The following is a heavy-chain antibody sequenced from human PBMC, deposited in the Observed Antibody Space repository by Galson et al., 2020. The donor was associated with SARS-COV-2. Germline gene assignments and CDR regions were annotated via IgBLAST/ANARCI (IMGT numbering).Heavy chain of an antibody. Sequence: GASVKVYCKVSGYTLTELSVHWVQQAPGKGLEWMGGFDPEDGETIYAQKFQGRVTMTEDTSTDTAYMELSSLRSEDTAVYYCATDFAIVGATPPFNWGQGTLVTVSS. J-gene: IGHJ4*02. V-gene: IGHV1-24*01. CDR1: GYTLTELS. CDR3: ATDFAIVGATPPFN. CDR2: FDPEDGET. D-gene: IGHD1-26*01.